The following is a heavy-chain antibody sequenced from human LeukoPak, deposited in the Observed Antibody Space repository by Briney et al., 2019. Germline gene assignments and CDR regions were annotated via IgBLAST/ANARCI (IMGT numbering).Heavy chain of an antibody. CDR2: ISWKSDSI. CDR1: GFTFDDYA. CDR3: AKENYDILTGSLSEGMDV. V-gene: IGHV3-9*01. D-gene: IGHD3-9*01. Sequence: GGSLRLSCAASGFTFDDYAMHWVRQAPGKGLEWVSGISWKSDSIGYADSVKGRFTISRDNAKNSLYLQMNSLRAEDTALYYYAKENYDILTGSLSEGMDVWGQGTTVTVSS. J-gene: IGHJ6*02.